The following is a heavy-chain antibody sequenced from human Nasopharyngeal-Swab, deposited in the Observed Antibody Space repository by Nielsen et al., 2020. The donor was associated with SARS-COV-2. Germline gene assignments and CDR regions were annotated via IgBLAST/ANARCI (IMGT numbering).Heavy chain of an antibody. CDR2: INPGNSDT. V-gene: IGHV5-51*01. CDR3: ARHDGSLDS. Sequence: GESLKISCKGSGYSFSDYWIGWVRQRPVKGLEWLGVINPGNSDTRYNPSFQGQVSISADTSTNTAYLQWRSLKASDTAIFYCARHDGSLDSWGQGTLVTVSS. CDR1: GYSFSDYW. J-gene: IGHJ4*02. D-gene: IGHD1-26*01.